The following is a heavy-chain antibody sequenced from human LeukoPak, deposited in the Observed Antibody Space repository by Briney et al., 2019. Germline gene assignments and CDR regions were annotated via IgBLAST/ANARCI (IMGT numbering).Heavy chain of an antibody. D-gene: IGHD1-26*01. J-gene: IGHJ4*02. CDR1: GGSFSNYI. CDR3: ARGGRGTYMRH. V-gene: IGHV4-34*01. CDR2: ILQGGVT. Sequence: PSETLSLTCGVSGGSFSNYIWSWVRQPPGKGLEWIGEILQGGVTNYNSSLKSRVTMSMDTSKNQFHLDLISVTAADAGQYFCARGGRGTYMRHWGQGILVTVSS.